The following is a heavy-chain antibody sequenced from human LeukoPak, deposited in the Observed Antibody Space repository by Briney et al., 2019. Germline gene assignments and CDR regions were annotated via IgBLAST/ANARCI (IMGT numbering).Heavy chain of an antibody. Sequence: SGGSLRLSCAASGFTFSSYAMHWVRQAPGKGLEWVAVISYDGSNKYYADSVKGRFTISRDNSNNTLYVHMNSLRAEDTAVYYCAKVRSGSANWALRIFDNWGQGTLVTVSS. CDR3: AKVRSGSANWALRIFDN. D-gene: IGHD1-1*01. CDR2: ISYDGSNK. J-gene: IGHJ4*02. V-gene: IGHV3-30-3*01. CDR1: GFTFSSYA.